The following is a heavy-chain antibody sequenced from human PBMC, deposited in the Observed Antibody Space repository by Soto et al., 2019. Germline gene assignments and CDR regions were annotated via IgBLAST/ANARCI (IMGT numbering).Heavy chain of an antibody. V-gene: IGHV4-31*03. D-gene: IGHD1-26*01. CDR3: ATIVGAIDGAFDL. CDR1: GGPIYRGGYY. CDR2: IYYSGTS. Sequence: QVQLQESGPGLVKPSQTLSLPCSVSGGPIYRGGYYWSWIRQHPGKGPEWMGYIYYSGTSYHNPSPKSRLTISVDTTKHQFSLNLNSVTAADTAVYYCATIVGAIDGAFDLWGQGTMVTVSS. J-gene: IGHJ3*01.